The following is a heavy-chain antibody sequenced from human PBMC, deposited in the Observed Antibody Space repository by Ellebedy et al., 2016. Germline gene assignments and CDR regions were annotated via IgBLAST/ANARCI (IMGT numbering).Heavy chain of an antibody. CDR3: ARDSGYGGNSDAFDI. J-gene: IGHJ3*02. CDR2: IYYSGST. D-gene: IGHD4-23*01. V-gene: IGHV4-39*07. CDR1: GGSISSSSYY. Sequence: SETLSLTXTVSGGSISSSSYYWGWIRQPPGKGLEWIGSIYYSGSTYYNPSLKSRVTISVDTSKNQFSLKLSSVTAADTAVYYCARDSGYGGNSDAFDIWGQGTMVTVSS.